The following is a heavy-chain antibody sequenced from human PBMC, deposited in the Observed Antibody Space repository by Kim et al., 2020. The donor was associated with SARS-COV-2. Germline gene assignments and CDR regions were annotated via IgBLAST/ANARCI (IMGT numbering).Heavy chain of an antibody. D-gene: IGHD3-9*01. J-gene: IGHJ6*02. CDR2: FDPEDGET. V-gene: IGHV1-24*01. Sequence: ASVKVSCKVSGYTLTELSMHWVRQAPGKGLEWMGGFDPEDGETIYAQKFQGRVTMTEDTSTDTAYMELSSLRSEDTAVYYCATVAHQLTGYYYYYGMDVWGQGTTVTVSS. CDR3: ATVAHQLTGYYYYYGMDV. CDR1: GYTLTELS.